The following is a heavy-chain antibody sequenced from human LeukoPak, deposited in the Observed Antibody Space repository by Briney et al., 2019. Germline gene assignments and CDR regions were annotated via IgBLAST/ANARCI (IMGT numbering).Heavy chain of an antibody. Sequence: SETLSLTCTVSGGSISSSSYYWGWIRQPPGKGLEWLGSIYYSGSTYYNPSLRSRVTISVDTSKNQFSLKLSSVTAADTAVYYCARLGVWDYGDDSYEPFDYWGQGTLVTVSS. CDR2: IYYSGST. D-gene: IGHD4-17*01. J-gene: IGHJ4*02. V-gene: IGHV4-39*01. CDR3: ARLGVWDYGDDSYEPFDY. CDR1: GGSISSSSYY.